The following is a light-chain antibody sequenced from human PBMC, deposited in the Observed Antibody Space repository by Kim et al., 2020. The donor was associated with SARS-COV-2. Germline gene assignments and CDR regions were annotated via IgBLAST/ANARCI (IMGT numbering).Light chain of an antibody. CDR2: DVS. J-gene: IGLJ2*01. CDR3: SSYTSTSTLI. CDR1: INDVGTYNY. Sequence: GPSITSSCTGTINDVGTYNYVAWYQQHPGKAPKLMISDVSDRASGVSVRFSGSKSGNTASLTISGLQAEDEADYYCSSYTSTSTLIFGGGTQLTVL. V-gene: IGLV2-14*03.